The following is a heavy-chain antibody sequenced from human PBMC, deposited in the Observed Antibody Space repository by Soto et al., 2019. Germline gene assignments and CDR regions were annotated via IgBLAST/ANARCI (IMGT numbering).Heavy chain of an antibody. D-gene: IGHD3-10*01. CDR2: MHYSGST. V-gene: IGHV4-39*01. Sequence: PSETLSLTCTVSGGSISSGVYYWGWIRQPPGKGLGWVGSMHYSGSTYYNPSLKSRVTMSIDTSKNQFSLNLGSVTAADTAVYYCARRLTAPTMVRETPARAPVWFDPWGQGTLVTVSS. CDR3: ARRLTAPTMVRETPARAPVWFDP. CDR1: GGSISSGVYY. J-gene: IGHJ5*02.